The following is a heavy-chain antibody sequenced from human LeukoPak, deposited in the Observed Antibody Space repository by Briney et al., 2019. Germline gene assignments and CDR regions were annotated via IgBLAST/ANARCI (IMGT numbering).Heavy chain of an antibody. Sequence: GASVKVSCKASGYTFTSYGISWVRQAPGQGLEWMGWISAYNGNTNYAQKLQGRVTMTTDTSTSTAYMELRSLRSDDTAVYHCARLPTYYYNSSGRLPDDWGQGTMVNV. J-gene: IGHJ4*02. D-gene: IGHD3-22*01. CDR3: ARLPTYYYNSSGRLPDD. CDR1: GYTFTSYG. V-gene: IGHV1-18*01. CDR2: ISAYNGNT.